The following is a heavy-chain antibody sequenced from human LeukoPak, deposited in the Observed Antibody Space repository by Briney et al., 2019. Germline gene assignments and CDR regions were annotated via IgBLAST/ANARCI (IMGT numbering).Heavy chain of an antibody. Sequence: GGSLRLSCAASGFTVSSRNYMNWVRQAPGKGLEWVSGIYTGGTTCYTDSVKGRFTISRDNPNNTLYLQMHSLRAEDTAVYYCAREISRFGIWGQGTLVTVSS. J-gene: IGHJ4*02. CDR1: GFTVSSRNY. D-gene: IGHD3-16*01. CDR3: AREISRFGI. CDR2: IYTGGTT. V-gene: IGHV3-66*01.